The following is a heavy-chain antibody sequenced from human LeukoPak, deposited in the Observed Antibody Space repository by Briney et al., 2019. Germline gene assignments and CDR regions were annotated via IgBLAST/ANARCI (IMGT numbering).Heavy chain of an antibody. CDR1: GGSFSGYY. Sequence: TSETLSLTCAVYGGSFSGYYWSWIRQPPGKGLEWIGEINHSGSTNYNPSLKSRVTILVDTSKNQFSLKLSSVTAADTAVYYCARLGIYYDSSGYYNYFDYWGQGTLVTVSS. V-gene: IGHV4-34*01. J-gene: IGHJ4*02. D-gene: IGHD3-22*01. CDR2: INHSGST. CDR3: ARLGIYYDSSGYYNYFDY.